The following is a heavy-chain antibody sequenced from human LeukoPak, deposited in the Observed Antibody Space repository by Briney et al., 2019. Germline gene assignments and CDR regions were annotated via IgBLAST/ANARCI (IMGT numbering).Heavy chain of an antibody. CDR3: AKLTTYRIAAAGTGFDP. CDR1: GFTFSSYA. Sequence: PGGSLRLSCAASGFTFSSYAMSWVCQAPGKGLEWVSAISGSGGSTYYADSVKGRFTISRDNSKNTLYLQMNSLRAEDTAVYYCAKLTTYRIAAAGTGFDPWGQGTLVTVSS. D-gene: IGHD6-13*01. CDR2: ISGSGGST. J-gene: IGHJ5*02. V-gene: IGHV3-23*01.